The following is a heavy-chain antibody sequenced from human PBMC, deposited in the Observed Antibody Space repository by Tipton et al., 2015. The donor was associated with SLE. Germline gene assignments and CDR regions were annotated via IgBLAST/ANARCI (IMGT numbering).Heavy chain of an antibody. D-gene: IGHD5/OR15-5a*01. CDR3: ARDGSVSPLDV. V-gene: IGHV4-39*07. Sequence: TLSLTCTVSGGSIRTHYWSWIRQPAGKGLEWIGSIYYSGSTYYNPSPKSRVTISVDTSKNQFSLKLSSVTAADTAVYYCARDGSVSPLDVWGQGTSVVVSS. CDR2: IYYSGST. CDR1: GGSIRTHY. J-gene: IGHJ3*01.